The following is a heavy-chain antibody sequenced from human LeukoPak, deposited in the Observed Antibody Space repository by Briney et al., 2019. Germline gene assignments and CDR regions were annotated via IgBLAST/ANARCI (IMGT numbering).Heavy chain of an antibody. D-gene: IGHD3-22*01. J-gene: IGHJ4*02. Sequence: SLRLSCAASGFTFDDYAMHWVRQAPGKGLEWVPGISWNSGSIGYADSVKGRFTISRDNAKNSLNLQMNSLRAEDTALYYCAKGHYYDSSGPDDYWGQGTLVTVSS. V-gene: IGHV3-9*01. CDR2: ISWNSGSI. CDR3: AKGHYYDSSGPDDY. CDR1: GFTFDDYA.